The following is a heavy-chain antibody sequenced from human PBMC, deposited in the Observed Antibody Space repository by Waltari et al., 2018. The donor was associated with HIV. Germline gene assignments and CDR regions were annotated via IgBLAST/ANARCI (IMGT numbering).Heavy chain of an antibody. CDR3: ARHIAPPGLNHYYYGLAV. J-gene: IGHJ6*02. V-gene: IGHV3-11*01. Sequence: QVQLVESGGGLVKPGGSLRLSGAASGFTFGNFYMSWIRQAPGKGLEWVSYLSGSGNTIYYADSVKGRFTVSRDNAENSLYLQMNSLRVEDTAVYYCARHIAPPGLNHYYYGLAVWGQGTTVTVSS. D-gene: IGHD6-13*01. CDR2: LSGSGNTI. CDR1: GFTFGNFY.